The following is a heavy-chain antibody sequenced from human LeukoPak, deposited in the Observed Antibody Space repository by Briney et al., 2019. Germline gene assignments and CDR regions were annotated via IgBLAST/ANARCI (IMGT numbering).Heavy chain of an antibody. CDR2: ISGSGGST. Sequence: PGGSLRLSCAASGVTFSRYAMSWVRQAPGKGLEGVSAISGSGGSTYYADSVKGRFTISRDNSKNTLYLQMNSLRAEDTAVYYCAKVAGRIVVVEEYDAFDIWGQGTMVTVSS. CDR3: AKVAGRIVVVEEYDAFDI. V-gene: IGHV3-23*01. D-gene: IGHD3-22*01. CDR1: GVTFSRYA. J-gene: IGHJ3*02.